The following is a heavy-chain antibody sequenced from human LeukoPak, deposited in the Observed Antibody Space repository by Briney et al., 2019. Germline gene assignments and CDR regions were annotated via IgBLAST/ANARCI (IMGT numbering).Heavy chain of an antibody. J-gene: IGHJ6*03. CDR1: GFTFASLG. CDR2: IRYDGNDK. Sequence: PGGSLRLSCTTSGFTFASLGMHWVRQAPGKGLEWVAFIRYDGNDKYYADSVKGRFTISRDNSKNTLYLHMSSLRAEDTAVYYCAKDTQYYYGSGRDYMDVWGKGTTVTVSS. D-gene: IGHD3-10*01. V-gene: IGHV3-30*02. CDR3: AKDTQYYYGSGRDYMDV.